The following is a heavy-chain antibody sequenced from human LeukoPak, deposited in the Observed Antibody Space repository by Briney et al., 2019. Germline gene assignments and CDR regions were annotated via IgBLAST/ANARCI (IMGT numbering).Heavy chain of an antibody. D-gene: IGHD1-26*01. CDR3: AKDRRSYSFFDY. CDR2: IRYDGSNK. CDR1: GFTFSSYG. Sequence: GGSLRLSCAASGFTFSSYGMHWVRQAPGKGLEWVAFIRYDGSNKYYADSVKGRFTISRDNSKNTLYLQMNSLRAEDTAVYYCAKDRRSYSFFDYWGQGTLVTVSS. J-gene: IGHJ4*02. V-gene: IGHV3-30*02.